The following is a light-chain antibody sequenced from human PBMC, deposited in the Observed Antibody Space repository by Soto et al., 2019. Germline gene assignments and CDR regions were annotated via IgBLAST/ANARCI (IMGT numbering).Light chain of an antibody. J-gene: IGLJ2*01. V-gene: IGLV1-40*01. Sequence: QSVLTQPPSVSGAPGQRVTISCTGSDSNIGAGYDVHWYQHLPGSAPKLLIYRTDRRPSGVPDRFSGSKSGTSASLAITGLQAEDETDYYCHSYDTTLRGSVFGGGTQLTVL. CDR2: RTD. CDR1: DSNIGAGYD. CDR3: HSYDTTLRGSV.